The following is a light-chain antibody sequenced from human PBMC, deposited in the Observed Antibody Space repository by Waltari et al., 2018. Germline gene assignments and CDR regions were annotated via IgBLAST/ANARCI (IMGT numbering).Light chain of an antibody. CDR3: VQTIAFPYS. J-gene: IGKJ2*03. V-gene: IGKV2-40*01. CDR2: GGS. Sequence: DIVMTQTPLSLPITPGEPASISCRSSQNLLHSNGNTFLHWYLQKPGQSPQLLIYGGSNSASGVPDRFSGSGSDTDFTLKISKVEAEDVGVYYCVQTIAFPYSFGQGTKVE. CDR1: QNLLHSNGNTF.